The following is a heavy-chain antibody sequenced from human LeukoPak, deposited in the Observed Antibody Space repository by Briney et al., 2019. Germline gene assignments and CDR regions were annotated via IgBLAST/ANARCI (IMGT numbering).Heavy chain of an antibody. D-gene: IGHD6-13*01. CDR2: IKQDGSET. CDR3: VRDFSSSWAY. V-gene: IGHV3-7*01. Sequence: GGSLRLSCAASGFTISSNWMGWVRQAPGKGLEWVANIKQDGSETYYVDSVKGRFTISRDNAKNSLYLQMNSLTAEDTAVYYCVRDFSSSWAYWGRGTLVTVSS. J-gene: IGHJ4*02. CDR1: GFTISSNW.